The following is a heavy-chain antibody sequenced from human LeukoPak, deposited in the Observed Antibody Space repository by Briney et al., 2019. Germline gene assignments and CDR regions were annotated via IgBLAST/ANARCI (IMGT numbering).Heavy chain of an antibody. CDR2: ISNGKT. J-gene: IGHJ5*02. CDR1: GFPFRNHA. CDR3: VREAGYCASVCLKTNWFDP. D-gene: IGHD2-15*01. V-gene: IGHV3-23*01. Sequence: GGSLRLSCAASGFPFRNHAMSWVRQPPRKGLEWVSAISNGKTYYADSVRGRFTISRDDSKNMVYLQMNSLRVEDTARYYCVREAGYCASVCLKTNWFDPWGQGTLVTVSS.